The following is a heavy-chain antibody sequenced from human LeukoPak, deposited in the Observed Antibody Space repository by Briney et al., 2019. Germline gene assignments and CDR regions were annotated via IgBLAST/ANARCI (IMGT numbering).Heavy chain of an antibody. D-gene: IGHD3-22*01. V-gene: IGHV3-23*01. CDR2: ISGSGGST. Sequence: GGSLRLSCAASGFTFSSYAMSWVRQAPGKGLEWVSSISGSGGSTNYADSVKGRFTISRDNSKNTLYLQMNSLRAEDTAVYYCAKGRYNYESPDWFDPWGQGPLVTV. J-gene: IGHJ5*02. CDR3: AKGRYNYESPDWFDP. CDR1: GFTFSSYA.